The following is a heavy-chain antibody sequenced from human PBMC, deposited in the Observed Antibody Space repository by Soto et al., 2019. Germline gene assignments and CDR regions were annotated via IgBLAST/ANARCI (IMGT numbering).Heavy chain of an antibody. CDR2: ITSSGSNT. J-gene: IGHJ4*02. CDR3: AKEQGRVAAALDY. D-gene: IGHD6-13*01. V-gene: IGHV3-23*01. CDR1: GFPFSGDG. Sequence: EVQLLESGGDLVQRGGSLRLSCAASGFPFSGDGMSWVRQAQGKGLEWVSSITSSGSNTYYVDSVKARFTISRDNSKNTLYLQMNSLTVEDTAVYYCAKEQGRVAAALDYWGQGTLVTVSS.